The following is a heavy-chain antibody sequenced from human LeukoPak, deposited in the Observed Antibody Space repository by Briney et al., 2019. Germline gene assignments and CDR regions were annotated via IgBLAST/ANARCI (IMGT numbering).Heavy chain of an antibody. D-gene: IGHD6-19*01. J-gene: IGHJ4*02. CDR2: ISAYNGNT. CDR3: ARASIAMAGTAIHYFDY. V-gene: IGHV1-18*01. CDR1: GYTFTSYG. Sequence: GASVKVSCKASGYTFTSYGISWVRQAPGQGLEWMGWISAYNGNTNYAQKLQGRVTMTTDTSTSTAYMELRSLRSDDTAVYYCARASIAMAGTAIHYFDYWGQGTLVTVSS.